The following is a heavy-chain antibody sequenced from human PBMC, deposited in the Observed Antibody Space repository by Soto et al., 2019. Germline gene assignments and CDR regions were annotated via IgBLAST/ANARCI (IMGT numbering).Heavy chain of an antibody. CDR2: ISGSGGST. V-gene: IGHV3-23*01. J-gene: IGHJ4*02. CDR3: AKDSLYYGSGSYYNEGYYFDY. CDR1: GFTFSSYA. D-gene: IGHD3-10*01. Sequence: GGSLRLSCAASGFTFSSYAMSWVRQAPGKGLEWVSAISGSGGSTYYADSVKGRFTISRDNSKNTLYLQMNSLRAEDTAVYYCAKDSLYYGSGSYYNEGYYFDYWGQGTLVTVSS.